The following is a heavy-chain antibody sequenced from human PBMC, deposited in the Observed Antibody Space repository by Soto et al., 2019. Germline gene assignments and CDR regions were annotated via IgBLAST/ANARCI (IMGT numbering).Heavy chain of an antibody. CDR2: IYYSGST. D-gene: IGHD3-3*01. J-gene: IGHJ5*02. CDR3: ARDFDGEWLLYRNAYNWFDP. V-gene: IGHV4-30-4*01. CDR1: GGSISSGDYY. Sequence: SETLSLTCTVSGGSISSGDYYWSWIRQPPGKGLEWIGYIYYSGSTYYNPSLKSRVTISVDTSKNQFSLKLSSVTAADTAVYYCARDFDGEWLLYRNAYNWFDPWGQGTLVTSPQ.